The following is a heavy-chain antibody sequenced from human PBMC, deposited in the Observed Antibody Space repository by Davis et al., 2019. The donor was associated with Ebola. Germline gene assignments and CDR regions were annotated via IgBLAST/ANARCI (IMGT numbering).Heavy chain of an antibody. J-gene: IGHJ5*02. Sequence: SETLSLTCTVSGGSISSYYWSWIRQPPGKGLEWIGYIYYSGGTNYNPSLKSRVTISVDTSKNQFSLKLSSVTAADTAVYYCARMDYYYGSGTNRFDPWGQGTLVTVSS. CDR3: ARMDYYYGSGTNRFDP. CDR2: IYYSGGT. V-gene: IGHV4-59*12. D-gene: IGHD3-10*01. CDR1: GGSISSYY.